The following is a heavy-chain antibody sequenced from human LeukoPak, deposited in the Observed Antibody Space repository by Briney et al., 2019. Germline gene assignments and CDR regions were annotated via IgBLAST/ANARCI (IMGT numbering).Heavy chain of an antibody. J-gene: IGHJ2*01. CDR3: ARTYYDSSGYPYWYFDL. V-gene: IGHV4-59*01. D-gene: IGHD3-22*01. Sequence: SETLSLTCAVNGGSFSGYYWSWIRQPPGKGLEWIGYIYYSGSTNYNPSLKSRVTISVDTSKNQFSLKLSSVTAADTAVYYCARTYYDSSGYPYWYFDLWGRGALVTVSS. CDR1: GGSFSGYY. CDR2: IYYSGST.